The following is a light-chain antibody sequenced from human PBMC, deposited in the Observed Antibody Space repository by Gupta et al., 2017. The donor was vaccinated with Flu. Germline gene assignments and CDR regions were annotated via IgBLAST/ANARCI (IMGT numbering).Light chain of an antibody. V-gene: IGKV3-15*01. CDR2: GAS. CDR1: QSVSNN. CDR3: QQYDNWPPLT. Sequence: EVVMTQSPVTLSVSPGERATLSCRASQSVSNNVAWYQQKPGQGPRLLIYGASTRATGIPARFSGSGSGTEFSLIISSLQSEDFAVYYCQQYDNWPPLTFGGGTKVEIK. J-gene: IGKJ4*01.